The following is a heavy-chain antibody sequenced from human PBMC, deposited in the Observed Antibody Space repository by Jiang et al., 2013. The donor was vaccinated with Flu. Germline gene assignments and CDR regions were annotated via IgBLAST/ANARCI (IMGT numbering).Heavy chain of an antibody. Sequence: GAEVKKPGASVKLSCKTSGFTFIYYAIHWVRQAPGQGLEWMGWINAGNGNTRYSEQFRGRVTITRDTSASTVYMELSSLKSEDTAVYYCARDQSGSLKGLDYVGPGNPGQRLL. CDR2: INAGNGNT. CDR1: GFTFIYYA. D-gene: IGHD1-26*01. V-gene: IGHV1-3*01. J-gene: IGHJ4*02. CDR3: ARDQSGSLKGLDY.